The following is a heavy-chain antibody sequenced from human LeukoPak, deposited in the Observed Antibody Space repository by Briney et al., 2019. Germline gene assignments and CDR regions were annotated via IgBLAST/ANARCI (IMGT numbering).Heavy chain of an antibody. J-gene: IGHJ5*02. CDR3: ARETPLLLWFGEEHNWFDP. CDR2: ISSSSSYI. D-gene: IGHD3-10*01. CDR1: GFTFSSYS. V-gene: IGHV3-21*01. Sequence: GGSLRLSCAASGFTFSSYSMNWVRQAPGKGLEWVSSISSSSSYIYYADSVKGRFTISRDNAKNSLYLQMNSLRAEDTAVYYCARETPLLLWFGEEHNWFDPWGQGTLVTVSS.